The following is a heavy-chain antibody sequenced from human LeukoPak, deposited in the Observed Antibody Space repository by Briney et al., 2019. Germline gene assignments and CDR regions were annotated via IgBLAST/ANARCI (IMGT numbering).Heavy chain of an antibody. CDR1: GFTFSSYS. CDR3: ARAPGRFGRGPSNFLVY. CDR2: ISSSSSYI. Sequence: PGGSLRLSCAASGFTFSSYSMNWVRQAPGKGLEWVSSISSSSSYIYYADSVKGRFTISRDNAKNSLYLHMNSLRAEDTAVYYWARAPGRFGRGPSNFLVYWGQGTLVTVSS. J-gene: IGHJ4*02. D-gene: IGHD3-16*01. V-gene: IGHV3-21*01.